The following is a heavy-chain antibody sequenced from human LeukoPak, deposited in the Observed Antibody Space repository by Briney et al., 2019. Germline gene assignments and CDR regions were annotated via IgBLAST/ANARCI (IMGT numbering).Heavy chain of an antibody. CDR3: AKAGAVVVVVAKYFDY. CDR1: GFTFSTYA. D-gene: IGHD2-15*01. V-gene: IGHV3-23*01. J-gene: IGHJ4*02. CDR2: ISGTGGST. Sequence: GGALRLSCAASGFTFSTYAMTWVREAPGKGLEWVSLISGTGGSTYYADSVKGRFTISRDNSKNTLYLQMNSLRAEDTAVYYCAKAGAVVVVVAKYFDYWGQGTLVTVSS.